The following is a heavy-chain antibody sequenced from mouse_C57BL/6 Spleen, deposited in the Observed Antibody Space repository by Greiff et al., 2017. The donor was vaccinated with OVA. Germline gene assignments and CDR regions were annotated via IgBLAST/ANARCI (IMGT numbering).Heavy chain of an antibody. CDR3: TRAPYDYDGAWFAY. D-gene: IGHD2-4*01. CDR1: GFTFSSYA. CDR2: ISSGGDYI. V-gene: IGHV5-9-1*02. J-gene: IGHJ3*01. Sequence: VESGEGLVKPGGSLKLSCAASGFTFSSYAMSWVRQTPEKRLEWVAYISSGGDYIYYADTVKGRFTISRDNARNTLYLQMSSLKSEDTAMYYCTRAPYDYDGAWFAYWGQGTLVTVSA.